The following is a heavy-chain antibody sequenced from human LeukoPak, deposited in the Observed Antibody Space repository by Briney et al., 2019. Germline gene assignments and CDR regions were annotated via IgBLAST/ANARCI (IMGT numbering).Heavy chain of an antibody. D-gene: IGHD6-19*01. CDR3: VQDRYNYGWGIFDI. J-gene: IGHJ3*02. CDR2: IYWNDDK. CDR1: GFSLTTSGVG. V-gene: IGHV2-5*01. Sequence: LKESGPTLVKPTQTLTLTCAFSGFSLTTSGVGVAWIRQPPGKALEWLALIYWNDDKRYRPSLKSRLTITKDTSQNQVVLTMTNMDPVDTATYFCVQDRYNYGWGIFDIWGQGTMVTVSS.